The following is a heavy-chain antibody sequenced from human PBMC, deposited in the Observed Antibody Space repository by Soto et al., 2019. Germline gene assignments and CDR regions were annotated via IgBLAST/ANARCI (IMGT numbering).Heavy chain of an antibody. CDR2: ISWNSVSI. CDR1: GFTFFYYS. Sequence: GVSRRLSCAASGFTFFYYSMHWVRQAPGKGLEWVSGISWNSVSIGYADSVKGRFTNSRDNAKNSLYLQMNSLRAEDTALYYCAKDIRLRLGDAFDIWGQGTMVTVSS. J-gene: IGHJ3*02. CDR3: AKDIRLRLGDAFDI. V-gene: IGHV3-9*01. D-gene: IGHD3-9*01.